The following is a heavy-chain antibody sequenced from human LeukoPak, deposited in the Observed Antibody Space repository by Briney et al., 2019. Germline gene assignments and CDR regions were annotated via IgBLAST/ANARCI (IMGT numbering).Heavy chain of an antibody. CDR3: ARDSTGWQANAYDV. CDR1: EFRFGSYA. Sequence: GGSLRLSCAASEFRFGSYAMSWVRQAPRKGPEWVANIHQDGVDKDYVDSVAGRFTISRDNAKNSVYLEMNNLRVEDTAVYYCARDSTGWQANAYDVWGQGTMVTVSS. V-gene: IGHV3-7*01. D-gene: IGHD2-8*02. J-gene: IGHJ3*01. CDR2: IHQDGVDK.